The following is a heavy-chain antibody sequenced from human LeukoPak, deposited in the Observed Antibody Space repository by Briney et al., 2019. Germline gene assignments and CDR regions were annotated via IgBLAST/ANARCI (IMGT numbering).Heavy chain of an antibody. CDR1: GGSISSYY. J-gene: IGHJ6*03. D-gene: IGHD3-22*01. CDR3: ARDNYYDPRYYMDV. CDR2: IYTGGST. Sequence: PSETLSLTCTVSGGSISSYYWSWIRQPAGKGLEWIGRIYTGGSTNYNPSLKSRATISVDTSKNQFSLKLSSVTAADTAVYYCARDNYYDPRYYMDVWGKGTTVTISS. V-gene: IGHV4-4*07.